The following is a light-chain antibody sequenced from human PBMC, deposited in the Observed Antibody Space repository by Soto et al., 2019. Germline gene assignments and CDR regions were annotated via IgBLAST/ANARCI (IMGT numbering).Light chain of an antibody. J-gene: IGLJ2*01. CDR2: LNSDGSH. Sequence: QPVLTQSPSASASLGASVKLTCTLSSGHSSYAIAWHQQQPEKGPRYLMKLNSDGSHNKGDGIPDRFSGSSSGAERYLTITSLQAEDEAAYYCQTWGTGFAVVFGGGTKVTVL. CDR1: SGHSSYA. V-gene: IGLV4-69*01. CDR3: QTWGTGFAVV.